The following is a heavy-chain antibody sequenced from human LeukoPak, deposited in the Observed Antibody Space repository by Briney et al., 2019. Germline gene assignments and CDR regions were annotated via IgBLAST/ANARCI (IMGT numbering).Heavy chain of an antibody. Sequence: SETLSLTCAVYGGSFSGYYWSWIRQPPGKGLEWIGEINHSGSTDYNPSLKSRVTISVGTSKNQFSLKLSSVTAADTAVYYCARGEGRGGSVAGLTLDYWGQGTLVTVSS. CDR3: ARGEGRGGSVAGLTLDY. V-gene: IGHV4-34*01. CDR2: INHSGST. CDR1: GGSFSGYY. D-gene: IGHD6-19*01. J-gene: IGHJ4*02.